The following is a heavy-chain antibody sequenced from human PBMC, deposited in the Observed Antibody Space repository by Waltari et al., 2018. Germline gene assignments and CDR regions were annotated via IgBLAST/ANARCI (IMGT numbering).Heavy chain of an antibody. CDR2: IYYSGST. V-gene: IGHV4-39*01. CDR3: ARLEMATMGAFDY. Sequence: QLQLQESGPGLVKPSETLSLTCTVSGGSISSSSYYWGWIRQPPGKGLEWIGSIYYSGSTYYNPSLKSRVTISVDTSKNQFSLKLSSVTAADTAVYYCARLEMATMGAFDYWGQGTLVTVSS. J-gene: IGHJ4*02. D-gene: IGHD5-12*01. CDR1: GGSISSSSYY.